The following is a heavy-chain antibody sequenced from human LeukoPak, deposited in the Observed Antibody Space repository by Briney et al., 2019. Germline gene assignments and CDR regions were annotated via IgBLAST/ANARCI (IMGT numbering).Heavy chain of an antibody. CDR3: ARDREIWLPHNWFDP. CDR2: IKQDGSEE. D-gene: IGHD5-24*01. CDR1: GFTFSSYW. Sequence: GGSLRLSCEASGFTFSSYWMSWVRQAPGKGLEWVANIKQDGSEEYYVDSVKGRFTISRDNAKNSLFLQMNSLRAEDTAVYYCARDREIWLPHNWFDPWGQGTLVTVSS. J-gene: IGHJ5*02. V-gene: IGHV3-7*01.